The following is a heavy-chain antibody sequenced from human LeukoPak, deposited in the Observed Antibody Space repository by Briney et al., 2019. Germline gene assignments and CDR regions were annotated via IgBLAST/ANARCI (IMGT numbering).Heavy chain of an antibody. D-gene: IGHD2-2*01. CDR2: INPSGGST. Sequence: SVKVSCKASGYTFTSYYMHWVRQAPGQGLEWMGIINPSGGSTSYAQKFQGRVTMTRDTSTSTVYMELSSLRSEDTAVYYCARDTRHRYCSSASCYRGWFDPWGQGTLVTVSS. CDR3: ARDTRHRYCSSASCYRGWFDP. CDR1: GYTFTSYY. V-gene: IGHV1-46*01. J-gene: IGHJ5*02.